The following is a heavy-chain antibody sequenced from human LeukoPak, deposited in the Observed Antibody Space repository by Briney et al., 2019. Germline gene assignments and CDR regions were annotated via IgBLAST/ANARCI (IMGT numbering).Heavy chain of an antibody. D-gene: IGHD2-8*01. J-gene: IGHJ3*02. CDR2: INRSGST. V-gene: IGHV4-34*01. CDR3: ARGGLMVYALRVQNDAFDI. Sequence: SETLSLTCAVYGGSFSDYCWSWMREPPGKALVWSGEINRSGSTNYNRFLKSRVTIPRETSKNQFPLKLSSVTAADTAVYYSARGGLMVYALRVQNDAFDIWGQGTMLTVSS. CDR1: GGSFSDYC.